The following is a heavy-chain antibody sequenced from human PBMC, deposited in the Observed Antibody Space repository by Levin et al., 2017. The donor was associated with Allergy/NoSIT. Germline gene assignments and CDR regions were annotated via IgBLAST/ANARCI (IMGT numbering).Heavy chain of an antibody. J-gene: IGHJ4*02. CDR2: IKSKTDGGTT. V-gene: IGHV3-15*01. D-gene: IGHD2-15*01. CDR3: TTGPSGYCSGGSCYPFDY. CDR1: GFTFSNAW. Sequence: GGSLRLSCAASGFTFSNAWMSWVRQAPGKGLEWVGRIKSKTDGGTTDYAAPVKGRFTISRDDSKNTLYLQMNSLKTEDTAVYYCTTGPSGYCSGGSCYPFDYWGQGTLVTVSS.